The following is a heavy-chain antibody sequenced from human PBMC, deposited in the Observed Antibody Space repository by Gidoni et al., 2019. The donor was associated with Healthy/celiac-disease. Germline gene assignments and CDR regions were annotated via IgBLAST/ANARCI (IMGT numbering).Heavy chain of an antibody. J-gene: IGHJ4*02. Sequence: EVQLVESGGGLVQPGRSLRLSCAASGFTFDDYAMHWVRQAPGKGLEWVSGISWNSGSIGYADSVKGRFTISRDNAKNSLYLQMNSLRAEDTALYYCAKDTFFRDSSGYYYFDYWGQGTLVTVSS. V-gene: IGHV3-9*01. CDR2: ISWNSGSI. CDR1: GFTFDDYA. D-gene: IGHD3-22*01. CDR3: AKDTFFRDSSGYYYFDY.